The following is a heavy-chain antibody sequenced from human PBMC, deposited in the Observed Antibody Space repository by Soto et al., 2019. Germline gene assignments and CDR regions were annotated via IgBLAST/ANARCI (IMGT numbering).Heavy chain of an antibody. CDR1: GYTFTSYD. J-gene: IGHJ4*02. V-gene: IGHV1-8*01. Sequence: ASVKVSCKASGYTFTSYDINWVRQATGQGLEWMGWMNPNSGNTGYAQKFQGRVTMTRNTSISTAYMELSSLRSEDTAVYYCARGGNLWFGELEGFDYWGQGTLVTVSS. D-gene: IGHD3-10*01. CDR3: ARGGNLWFGELEGFDY. CDR2: MNPNSGNT.